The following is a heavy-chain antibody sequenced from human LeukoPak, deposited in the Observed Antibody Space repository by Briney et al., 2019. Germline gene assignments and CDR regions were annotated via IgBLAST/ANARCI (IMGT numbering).Heavy chain of an antibody. CDR2: IIPIFGTA. D-gene: IGHD5-24*01. V-gene: IGHV1-69*01. J-gene: IGHJ4*02. CDR3: ARDRGRDGYNGQIDY. CDR1: GGTFSSYA. Sequence: ASVKVSRKASGGTFSSYAISWVRQAPGQGLEWMGGIIPIFGTANYAQKFQGRVTITADESTSTAYMELSSLRSEDTAVYYCARDRGRDGYNGQIDYWGQGTLVTVSS.